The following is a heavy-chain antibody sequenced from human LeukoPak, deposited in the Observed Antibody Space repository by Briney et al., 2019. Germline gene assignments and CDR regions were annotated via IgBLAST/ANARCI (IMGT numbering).Heavy chain of an antibody. CDR2: IYTSGST. CDR3: ARDNLGVVPEDDAFDI. V-gene: IGHV4-4*07. CDR1: GGSISSYY. Sequence: SETLSLTCTVSGGSISSYYWSWIRQPAGKGLEWIGRIYTSGSTNYNPSLKSRVTMSVDTSRNQFSLKLSSVTAADTAVYYCARDNLGVVPEDDAFDIWGQGTMVTVSS. J-gene: IGHJ3*02. D-gene: IGHD2-2*01.